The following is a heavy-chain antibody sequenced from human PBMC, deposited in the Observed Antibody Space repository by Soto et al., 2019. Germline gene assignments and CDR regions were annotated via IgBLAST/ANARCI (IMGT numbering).Heavy chain of an antibody. CDR3: AKEKISTSCCNWFDP. V-gene: IGHV1-18*01. J-gene: IGHJ5*02. CDR1: GYTFTSYA. CDR2: ISAYNGNT. Sequence: ASVKVSCKASGYTFTSYAISWVRQAPGQGLEWMGWISAYNGNTKYAQKVQGRVTMTTDTSTSTAYMELRSLRSDDTAVYYCAKEKISTSCCNWFDPWGQGTLVTVSS. D-gene: IGHD2-2*01.